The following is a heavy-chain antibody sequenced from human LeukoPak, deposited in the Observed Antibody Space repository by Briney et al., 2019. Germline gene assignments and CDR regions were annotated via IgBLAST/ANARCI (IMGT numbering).Heavy chain of an antibody. V-gene: IGHV3-48*03. J-gene: IGHJ3*02. CDR3: AREKGSYSDAFDI. Sequence: GGSVRLSCAASGFTFSSYEMNWVRQAPGKGLEWVSYISSSGSTIYYADSVKGRFTISRDNAKNSLYLQMNSLRAEDTAVYYCAREKGSYSDAFDIWGQGTMVTVSS. CDR1: GFTFSSYE. CDR2: ISSSGSTI. D-gene: IGHD1-26*01.